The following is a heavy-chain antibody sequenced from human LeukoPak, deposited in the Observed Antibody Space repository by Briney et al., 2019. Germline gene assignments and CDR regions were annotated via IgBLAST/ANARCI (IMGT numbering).Heavy chain of an antibody. CDR1: GYTFTGYY. Sequence: ASVKVSCKASGYTFTGYYMHWVRQAPGQGLEWMGWINPNSGGTNYAQKFQGRVTMTRDTSISTAYMELSRLRSDDTAVYYYARRSSVSSSWYPLDYCGQGTLVTVSS. J-gene: IGHJ4*02. V-gene: IGHV1-2*02. CDR3: ARRSSVSSSWYPLDY. D-gene: IGHD6-13*01. CDR2: INPNSGGT.